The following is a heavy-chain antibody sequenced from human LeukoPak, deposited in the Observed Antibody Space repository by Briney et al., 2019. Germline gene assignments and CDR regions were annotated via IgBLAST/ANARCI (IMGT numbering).Heavy chain of an antibody. V-gene: IGHV3-48*03. J-gene: IGHJ3*02. D-gene: IGHD3-22*01. Sequence: QTGGSLRLSCAASGFTFSSYEMNWVRQAPGKGLEWVSYISSSGSTIYYAVSVKGRFTISRDNAKNSLYLQMNSLRAEDTAVYYCARTRYYDSSGYYFDDAFDIWGQGTMVTVSS. CDR3: ARTRYYDSSGYYFDDAFDI. CDR1: GFTFSSYE. CDR2: ISSSGSTI.